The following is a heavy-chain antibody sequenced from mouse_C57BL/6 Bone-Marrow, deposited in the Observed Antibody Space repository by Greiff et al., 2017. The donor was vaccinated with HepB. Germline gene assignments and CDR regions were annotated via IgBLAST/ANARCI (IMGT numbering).Heavy chain of an antibody. V-gene: IGHV2-9-1*01. CDR3: ARNYIYYGSSPYWYFDV. CDR2: IWTGGGK. CDR1: GFSLTSYA. D-gene: IGHD1-1*01. Sequence: VMLVESGPGLVAPSQSLSITCTVSGFSLTSYAISWVRQPPGKGLEWLGVIWTGGGKNYNSALKSRLSISKENSKSQVFLKMNSLQTDDTASYYCARNYIYYGSSPYWYFDVWGTGTTVTVSS. J-gene: IGHJ1*03.